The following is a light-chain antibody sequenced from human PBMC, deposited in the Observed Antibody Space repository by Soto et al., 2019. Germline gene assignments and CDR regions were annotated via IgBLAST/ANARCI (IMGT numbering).Light chain of an antibody. CDR1: KLGDKY. Sequence: SYELTQPPSVSVSPGQTASITCSGDKLGDKYASWYQQKPGQSPVLVIYQDGKRPSGVPERFSGSNSGNTATLTISETRAMDEADYYCQAWDSSTEVXGTGTKVTVL. CDR2: QDG. V-gene: IGLV3-1*01. CDR3: QAWDSSTEV. J-gene: IGLJ1*01.